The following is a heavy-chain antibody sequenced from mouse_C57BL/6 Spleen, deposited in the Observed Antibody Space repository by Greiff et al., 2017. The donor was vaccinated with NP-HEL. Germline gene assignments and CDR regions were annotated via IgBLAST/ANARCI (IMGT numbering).Heavy chain of an antibody. CDR3: TRTGGNYDYWYFDV. CDR1: GYTFTDYE. V-gene: IGHV1-15*01. J-gene: IGHJ1*03. Sequence: QVQLKESGAELVRPGASVTLSCKASGYTFTDYEMHWVKQTPVHGLEWIGAIDPETGGTAYNQKFKGKAILTADKSSSTAYMELRSLTSEDSAVYYCTRTGGNYDYWYFDVWGTGTTVTVSS. CDR2: IDPETGGT. D-gene: IGHD2-1*01.